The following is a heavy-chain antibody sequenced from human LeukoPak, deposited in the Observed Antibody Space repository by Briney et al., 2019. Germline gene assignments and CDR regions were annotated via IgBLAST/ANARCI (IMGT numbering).Heavy chain of an antibody. V-gene: IGHV4-34*01. J-gene: IGHJ4*02. Sequence: SETLSLTCAVYGGSFSGYYWGWIRQPPGKGLEWIGEINHSGSTNYNPSLKSRVTISVGTSKNQFSLKLSSVTAADTAVYYCARHHGYQLLLRFDYWGQGTLVTVSS. CDR2: INHSGST. CDR1: GGSFSGYY. D-gene: IGHD2-2*01. CDR3: ARHHGYQLLLRFDY.